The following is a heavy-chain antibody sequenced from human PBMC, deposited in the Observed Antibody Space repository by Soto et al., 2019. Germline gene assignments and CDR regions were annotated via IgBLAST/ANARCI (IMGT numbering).Heavy chain of an antibody. CDR1: GFTVSTNH. V-gene: IGHV3-66*01. CDR3: ARVCGSSGYPFDY. CDR2: IYDGGSI. D-gene: IGHD6-19*01. Sequence: EVQLVESGGGLVQPGGSLRLSCAASGFTVSTNHMTWVRQAPGKGLEWVSDIYDGGSIDYADSVKGRFTISRDNSRNTLYLQMNNLRAEDTALYYCARVCGSSGYPFDYWGQGTLVTVSS. J-gene: IGHJ4*02.